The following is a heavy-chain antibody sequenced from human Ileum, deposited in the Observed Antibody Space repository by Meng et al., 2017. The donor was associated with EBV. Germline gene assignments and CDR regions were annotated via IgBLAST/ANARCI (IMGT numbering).Heavy chain of an antibody. Sequence: QVHPLESSRVVLQRSGTLSLTCTVSGDSISSDLWWSWVRQPPGKGLEWIGEVYNRGDTNYNPSLKSRVDISVDKSKNQFYLSLFSVTAADTAVYYCGRDQGRELINHWGQGTLVTVSS. CDR2: VYNRGDT. V-gene: IGHV4-4*02. CDR3: GRDQGRELINH. CDR1: GDSISSDLW. J-gene: IGHJ4*02. D-gene: IGHD1-7*01.